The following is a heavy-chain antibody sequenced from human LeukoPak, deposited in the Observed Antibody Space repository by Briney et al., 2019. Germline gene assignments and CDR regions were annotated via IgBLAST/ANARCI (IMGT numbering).Heavy chain of an antibody. J-gene: IGHJ4*02. V-gene: IGHV1-46*01. CDR3: ARGSRAYGGFDY. D-gene: IGHD4-23*01. CDR2: INPSAGST. Sequence: EASVKVSCKASGYAFTSYYMHWVRQAPGQGLEWMGIINPSAGSTSYAQKFQGRVTMTRDMSTSTVYMDLSSLRSEDTAVYYCARGSRAYGGFDYWGQGTLVTVSS. CDR1: GYAFTSYY.